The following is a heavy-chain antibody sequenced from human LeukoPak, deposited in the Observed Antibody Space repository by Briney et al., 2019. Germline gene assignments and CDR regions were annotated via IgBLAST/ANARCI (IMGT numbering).Heavy chain of an antibody. J-gene: IGHJ6*02. CDR3: AKYLSAKGPPYGLDV. V-gene: IGHV3-23*01. Sequence: GGSLRLSCAASEFTFSSYATQWVRQAPGKGPEWVSGISGSGGSTYYADSVKGRFTISRDNSKNTLYLQMNSLRAEDTAIYYCAKYLSAKGPPYGLDVWGQGTTVTVSS. CDR2: ISGSGGST. CDR1: EFTFSSYA.